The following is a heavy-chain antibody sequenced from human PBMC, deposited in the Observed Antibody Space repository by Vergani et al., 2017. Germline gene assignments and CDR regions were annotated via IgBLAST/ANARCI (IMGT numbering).Heavy chain of an antibody. CDR2: TSTDGST. Sequence: QAQLQESGPGLVKPSQTLSLTCSVSGGAVNSGSNFWTWIRQPAGKGLEWIGRTSTDGSTNYNPSLKSRVTVSVDTSKTQVSLRLTSVTAEDTAVYYCVRVLHTAYILGAFDIWGQGIKVTVSS. V-gene: IGHV4-61*02. J-gene: IGHJ3*02. D-gene: IGHD2-21*01. CDR1: GGAVNSGSNF. CDR3: VRVLHTAYILGAFDI.